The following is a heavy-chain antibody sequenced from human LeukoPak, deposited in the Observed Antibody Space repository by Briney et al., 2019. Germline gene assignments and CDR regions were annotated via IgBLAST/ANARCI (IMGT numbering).Heavy chain of an antibody. Sequence: SESLSLTCTVSCGSISGYFWTWIRQPAGKGLEWIGRIYSSGSNNYNPSLKSRVTMSLDTSKNHFSLNLTSVTAADTAVYYCAREPTSGREPTSGRPLDYWGQGTLVTVSS. CDR1: CGSISGYF. J-gene: IGHJ4*02. V-gene: IGHV4-4*07. D-gene: IGHD5-12*01. CDR2: IYSSGSN. CDR3: AREPTSGREPTSGRPLDY.